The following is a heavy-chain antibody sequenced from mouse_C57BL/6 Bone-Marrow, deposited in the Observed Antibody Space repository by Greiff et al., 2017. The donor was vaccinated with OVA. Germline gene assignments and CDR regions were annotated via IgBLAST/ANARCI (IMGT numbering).Heavy chain of an antibody. CDR2: IYPRSGNT. CDR3: ARGGLRPRFAY. V-gene: IGHV1-81*01. CDR1: GYTFTRYG. D-gene: IGHD2-4*01. Sequence: QVQLQQSGAELARPGASVKLSCKASGYTFTRYGISWVKQRTGQGLEWIGEIYPRSGNTYYNEKFKGKATLTADKSSSTAYMELRGLTSEDSAVYFYARGGLRPRFAYWGQGTLVTVSA. J-gene: IGHJ3*01.